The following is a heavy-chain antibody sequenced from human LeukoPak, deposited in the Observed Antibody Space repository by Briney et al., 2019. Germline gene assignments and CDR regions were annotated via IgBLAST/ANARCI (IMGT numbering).Heavy chain of an antibody. Sequence: GGSLRLSCAASGFTFSNAWMSWVRQAPGKGLEWVGRIKNKSDGGTTDYDAPVKGRFTVSRDDSKNTLYLQMNSLNTDDTAIYYCTALLFGSSWYERWGQGTLVTVSS. CDR1: GFTFSNAW. J-gene: IGHJ5*02. CDR3: TALLFGSSWYER. V-gene: IGHV3-15*01. CDR2: IKNKSDGGTT. D-gene: IGHD6-13*01.